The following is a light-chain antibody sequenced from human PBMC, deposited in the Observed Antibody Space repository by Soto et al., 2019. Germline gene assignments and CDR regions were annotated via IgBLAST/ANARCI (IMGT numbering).Light chain of an antibody. CDR3: SSYAGSNSVV. Sequence: QSALTQPPSESGSPGQSVTISCTGTSSDVGGYNYVSWYQQHPGKAPKLMIYEVSKRPSGVPDRFSGSKSGNTASLTVSGLQAEDDADYYCSSYAGSNSVVFGGGIKLTVL. CDR2: EVS. CDR1: SSDVGGYNY. V-gene: IGLV2-8*01. J-gene: IGLJ2*01.